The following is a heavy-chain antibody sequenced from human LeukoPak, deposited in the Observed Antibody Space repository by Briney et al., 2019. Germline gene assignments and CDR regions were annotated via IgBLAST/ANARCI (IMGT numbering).Heavy chain of an antibody. J-gene: IGHJ3*02. CDR3: ARLVGVGSQQWLGTDAFDI. CDR1: GYTFTSYY. Sequence: ASVKVSCKASGYTFTSYYMHWVRQAPGQGLEWMGIINPSGGSTSYAQKFQGRVTMTRDMSTSTDYMELSSLRSEDTAVYYCARLVGVGSQQWLGTDAFDIWGQGTMVTVSS. V-gene: IGHV1-46*01. CDR2: INPSGGST. D-gene: IGHD6-19*01.